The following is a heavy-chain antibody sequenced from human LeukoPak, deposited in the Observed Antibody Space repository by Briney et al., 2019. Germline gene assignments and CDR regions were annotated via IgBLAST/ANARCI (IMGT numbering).Heavy chain of an antibody. D-gene: IGHD3-10*01. Sequence: ASVKVSFKASGYTFTGYYMHWVRQAPGQGLEWMGWINPNSGGTNYAQKFQGRVTMTRDTSISTAYMELSRLRSDDTAVYYCARSSYPSCVSMVRGVTNRDPVWFDPWGQGTLVTVSS. V-gene: IGHV1-2*02. CDR3: ARSSYPSCVSMVRGVTNRDPVWFDP. J-gene: IGHJ5*02. CDR1: GYTFTGYY. CDR2: INPNSGGT.